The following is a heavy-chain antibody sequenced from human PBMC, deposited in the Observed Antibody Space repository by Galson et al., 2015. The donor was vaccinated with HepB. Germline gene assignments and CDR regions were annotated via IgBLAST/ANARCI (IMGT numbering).Heavy chain of an antibody. Sequence: LTCTVSGGSISSYYWSWIRQPPGKGLEWIGRIYTSGSTNYNPSLKSRVTMSVDTSKNQFSLKLSSVTAADTAVYYCARDGRYCTNGVCYYYYYMDVWGKGTTVTVSS. J-gene: IGHJ6*03. V-gene: IGHV4-4*07. CDR3: ARDGRYCTNGVCYYYYYMDV. CDR2: IYTSGST. CDR1: GGSISSYY. D-gene: IGHD2-8*01.